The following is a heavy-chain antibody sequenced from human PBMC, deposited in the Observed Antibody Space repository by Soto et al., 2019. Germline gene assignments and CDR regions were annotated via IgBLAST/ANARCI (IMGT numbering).Heavy chain of an antibody. CDR3: AREEGAFDS. CDR2: IWYDGSNK. CDR1: GFIFNSYV. Sequence: QVQLVESGGGVVQPGRSLTLSCAASGFIFNSYVMHWVRQAPGKGLEWVTLIWYDGSNKYYADSVKGRFTISRDNSKNTLYLQLNSLRSEDTAVYFCAREEGAFDSWGQGTMVTVSS. J-gene: IGHJ3*02. V-gene: IGHV3-33*08.